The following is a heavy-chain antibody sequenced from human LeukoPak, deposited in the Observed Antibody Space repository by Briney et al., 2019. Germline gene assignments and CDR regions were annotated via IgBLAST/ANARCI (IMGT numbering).Heavy chain of an antibody. CDR1: GGSISSYY. J-gene: IGHJ3*02. CDR2: IYYSGST. Sequence: SETLSLTCTVSGGSISSYYWSWIRQPPGKGLEWIGYIYYSGSTNYNPSLKSRVTISVDTSKNQVSLKLSSVTAADPAVYYCASFNYYDSSGYSYDAFDIWGQGTMVTVSS. V-gene: IGHV4-59*01. CDR3: ASFNYYDSSGYSYDAFDI. D-gene: IGHD3-22*01.